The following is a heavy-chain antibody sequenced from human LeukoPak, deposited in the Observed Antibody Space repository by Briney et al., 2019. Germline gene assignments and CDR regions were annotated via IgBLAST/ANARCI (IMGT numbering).Heavy chain of an antibody. CDR3: ARDGAWDIVVPPYYYGMDV. CDR2: ISSSGSYT. J-gene: IGHJ6*04. CDR1: GFTFSNYY. V-gene: IGHV3-11*06. Sequence: PGGSLRLSCAASGFTFSNYYMSWIRQAPGKGLEWVSYISSSGSYTNYADSVKGRFTISRDNAKNSLYLQMNSLRAEDTAVYYCARDGAWDIVVPPYYYGMDVWGKGTTVTVSS. D-gene: IGHD2-15*01.